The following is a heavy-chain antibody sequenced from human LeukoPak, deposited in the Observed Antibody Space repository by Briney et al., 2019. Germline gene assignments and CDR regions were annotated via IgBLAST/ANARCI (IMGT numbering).Heavy chain of an antibody. J-gene: IGHJ4*02. Sequence: GGSLRLSCAASGFTFSGYGMHWVRQAPGKGLEWVAFIRFDGSNKYYADSVKGRLTISRDNSKNTLYLQTNSLRAEDTAVYYCAKDLYCSGGSCYFGQGTLVTVSS. D-gene: IGHD2-15*01. CDR2: IRFDGSNK. CDR1: GFTFSGYG. CDR3: AKDLYCSGGSCY. V-gene: IGHV3-30*02.